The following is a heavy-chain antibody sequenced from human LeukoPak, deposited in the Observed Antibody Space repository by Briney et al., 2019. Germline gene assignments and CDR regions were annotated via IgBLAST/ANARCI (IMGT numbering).Heavy chain of an antibody. CDR3: AWENWNSDHFDY. Sequence: GGSLRLSCAASGFTFSSYSMNWVRQAPGKGLEWVSSISSSSSYIYYADSVKGRFTISRDNAKNSLYLQMNSLRAEDTAVYYCAWENWNSDHFDYWGQGTLVTVSS. V-gene: IGHV3-21*01. CDR2: ISSSSSYI. CDR1: GFTFSSYS. J-gene: IGHJ4*02. D-gene: IGHD1-7*01.